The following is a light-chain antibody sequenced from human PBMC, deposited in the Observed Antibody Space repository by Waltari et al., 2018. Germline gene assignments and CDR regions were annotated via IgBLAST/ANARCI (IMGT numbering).Light chain of an antibody. CDR3: SSYTTSITWV. CDR2: EVS. Sequence: ITISCTGASSDIGAYNYVSWFQQHPGKAPKLMIYEVSNRPSGVSNRFSGSKSGNTASLTISGLQTEDEADYYCSSYTTSITWVFGGGTKLTVL. J-gene: IGLJ3*02. V-gene: IGLV2-14*01. CDR1: SSDIGAYNY.